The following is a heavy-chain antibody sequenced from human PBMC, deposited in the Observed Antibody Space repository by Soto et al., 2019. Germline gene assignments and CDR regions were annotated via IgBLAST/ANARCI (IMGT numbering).Heavy chain of an antibody. D-gene: IGHD6-6*01. CDR3: AKAWQLDYYYYGMDV. CDR1: GFTFSGYA. V-gene: IGHV3-23*01. J-gene: IGHJ6*02. CDR2: ITATGGHT. Sequence: XVSLRLSCAASGFTFSGYAMSWVRQAPGKGLEWVSSITATGGHTYYADSVKGRFTISRDNSKNTLYLQMNSLRAEDTAVYFCAKAWQLDYYYYGMDVWGQGTTVTSP.